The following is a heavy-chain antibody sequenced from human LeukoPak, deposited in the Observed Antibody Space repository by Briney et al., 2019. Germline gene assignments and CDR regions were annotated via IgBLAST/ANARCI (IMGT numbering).Heavy chain of an antibody. CDR3: ARVGLSTYYDILTGYHPLDY. Sequence: PSETLSLTCTVSGGSVSSGSYYWSWLRQPPGKGLEWIGYIYYSGSTNYNPSLKSRVTISVDTSKNQFSLKLSSVTAADTAVYYCARVGLSTYYDILTGYHPLDYWGQGTLVTVSS. CDR1: GGSVSSGSYY. CDR2: IYYSGST. D-gene: IGHD3-9*01. V-gene: IGHV4-61*01. J-gene: IGHJ4*02.